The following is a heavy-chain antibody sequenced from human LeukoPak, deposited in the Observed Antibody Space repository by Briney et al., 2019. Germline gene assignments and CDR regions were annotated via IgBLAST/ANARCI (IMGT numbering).Heavy chain of an antibody. J-gene: IGHJ4*02. CDR3: ARDVVAAPGTWDY. V-gene: IGHV4-4*02. Sequence: SETLSLACTVSGGSISSSNWWTWVRQPPGKGLEWIGEIYPGGSTNYSPSLKSRLTMSVDKSKNQFSLKLSSVTAADTAVYYCARDVVAAPGTWDYWGQGTLVTVSS. CDR2: IYPGGST. CDR1: GGSISSSNW. D-gene: IGHD6-13*01.